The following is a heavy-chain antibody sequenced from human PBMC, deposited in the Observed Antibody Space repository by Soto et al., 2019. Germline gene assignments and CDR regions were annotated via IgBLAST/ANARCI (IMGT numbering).Heavy chain of an antibody. V-gene: IGHV4-59*01. D-gene: IGHD3-9*01. CDR1: CGSISSYY. Sequence: SETLSLTCTVSCGSISSYYWSWIRQPPGKGLEWIGYIYYSGSTNYNPSLKSRVTISVDTSKNQFSLKLSSVTAADTAVYYCARLDYDILTGSSFDYWGQGNLVTVSS. CDR3: ARLDYDILTGSSFDY. J-gene: IGHJ4*02. CDR2: IYYSGST.